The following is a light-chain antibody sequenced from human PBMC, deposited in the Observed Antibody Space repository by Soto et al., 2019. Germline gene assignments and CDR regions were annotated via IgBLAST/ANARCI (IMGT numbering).Light chain of an antibody. V-gene: IGKV1-9*01. CDR3: QQLNTYPIT. CDR1: QDIRNY. CDR2: AAS. J-gene: IGKJ5*01. Sequence: IQLTQSPSSLSASVGDRVTITCRASQDIRNYLAWYQQKPGKAPNLLIYAASTLQSGVPSRFSGSGSGTGFTLTISSLQPEDFATYFCQQLNTYPITFGQGTRLEIK.